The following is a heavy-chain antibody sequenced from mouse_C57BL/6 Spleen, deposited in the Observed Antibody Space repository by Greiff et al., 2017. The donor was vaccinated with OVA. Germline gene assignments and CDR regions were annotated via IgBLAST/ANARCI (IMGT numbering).Heavy chain of an antibody. J-gene: IGHJ2*01. V-gene: IGHV1-59*01. CDR2: IDPSDSYT. CDR3: ATAYYGSSFDD. D-gene: IGHD1-1*01. Sequence: QVQLQQPGAELVRPGTSVKLSCKASGYTFTSYWMHWVKLRPGQGLEWIGVIDPSDSYTNYNQKFKGKATLTVDTSSSTAYMQLSSLTSEDSAVYYCATAYYGSSFDDWGQGTTLTVSS. CDR1: GYTFTSYW.